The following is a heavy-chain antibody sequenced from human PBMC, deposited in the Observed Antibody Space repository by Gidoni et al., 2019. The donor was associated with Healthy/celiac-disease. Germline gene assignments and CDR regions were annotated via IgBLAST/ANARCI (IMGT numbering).Heavy chain of an antibody. CDR3: ARQWSGCGGDCFTQIDY. CDR2: IYYSGST. D-gene: IGHD2-21*02. J-gene: IGHJ4*02. Sequence: QLQLQESGPGLVKPSETLSLTCTVSGGSISSSSYYWGWIRQPPGKGLEWIGSIYYSGSTDYNQSLKSRVTISVDTSKNQFSLKLSSVTAADTAVYYCARQWSGCGGDCFTQIDYWGQGTLVTVSS. V-gene: IGHV4-39*01. CDR1: GGSISSSSYY.